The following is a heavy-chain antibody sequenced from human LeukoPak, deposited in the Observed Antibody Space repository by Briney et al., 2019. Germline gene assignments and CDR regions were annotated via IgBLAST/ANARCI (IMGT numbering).Heavy chain of an antibody. J-gene: IGHJ4*02. CDR3: ARGYYYGSGSYYPWFDY. V-gene: IGHV6-1*01. CDR1: GDSVSSNSAA. CDR2: TYYRSKWYN. Sequence: SQTLSLTCAISGDSVSSNSAAWNWIRQSPSRGLEWLGRTYYRSKWYNDYAVSVKSRITINPDTSKSQFSLQLNSVTPEDTAVYYCARGYYYGSGSYYPWFDYWGQGTLVTVSS. D-gene: IGHD3-10*01.